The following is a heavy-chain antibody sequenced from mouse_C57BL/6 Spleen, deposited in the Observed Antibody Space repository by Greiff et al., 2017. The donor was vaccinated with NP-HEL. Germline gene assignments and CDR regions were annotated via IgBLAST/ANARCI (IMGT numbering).Heavy chain of an antibody. D-gene: IGHD1-1*01. Sequence: QVHVKQSGAELVKPGASVKISCKASGYAFSSYWMNWVKQRPGKGLEWIGQIYPGDGDTNYNGKFKGKATLTADKSSSTAYMQLSSLTSEDSAVYFCARRGVITTVVGDYWGQGTTLTVSS. CDR2: IYPGDGDT. V-gene: IGHV1-80*01. J-gene: IGHJ2*01. CDR3: ARRGVITTVVGDY. CDR1: GYAFSSYW.